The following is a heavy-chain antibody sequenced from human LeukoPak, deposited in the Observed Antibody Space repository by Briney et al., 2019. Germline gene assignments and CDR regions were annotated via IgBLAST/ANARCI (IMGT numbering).Heavy chain of an antibody. CDR1: GFTFDDYA. V-gene: IGHV3-9*01. CDR2: ISWNSGSI. J-gene: IGHJ4*02. CDR3: AKVSGSYSFDY. D-gene: IGHD3-10*01. Sequence: PGGSLRLSCAASGFTFDDYAMHWVRQAPGKGLEWVSGISWNSGSIGYADSVKGRFTISRDNAKNSLYLQMNSLRAEDTALYYCAKVSGSYSFDYWGQGTLVTVSS.